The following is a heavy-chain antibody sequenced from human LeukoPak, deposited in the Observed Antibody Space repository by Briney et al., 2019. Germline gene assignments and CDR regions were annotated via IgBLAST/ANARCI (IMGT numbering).Heavy chain of an antibody. CDR2: IYPGDSDT. CDR1: GYLFTSYW. Sequence: KSGESLKISCKDSGYLFTSYWIAWVRQRPGKGLEWMGIIYPGDSDTRYSPSFQGRVTISADKSINTAYLLWSSLQASDTATYYCARQGASGTYDAFDVWGQGTVVTV. V-gene: IGHV5-51*01. D-gene: IGHD3-10*01. J-gene: IGHJ3*01. CDR3: ARQGASGTYDAFDV.